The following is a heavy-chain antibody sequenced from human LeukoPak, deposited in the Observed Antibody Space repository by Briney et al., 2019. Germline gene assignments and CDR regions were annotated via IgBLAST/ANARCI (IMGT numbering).Heavy chain of an antibody. V-gene: IGHV3-48*03. Sequence: GGSLRLSCAASGFTFSNYEMNWVRQAPGKGLEWISYISGSGTTVFYADSVRGRFTISRDNAKNSVYLQMNSLRGDDTAVYYCARDDLIEAPFDFWGQGTLVTVSS. CDR1: GFTFSNYE. CDR2: ISGSGTTV. D-gene: IGHD3-22*01. CDR3: ARDDLIEAPFDF. J-gene: IGHJ4*02.